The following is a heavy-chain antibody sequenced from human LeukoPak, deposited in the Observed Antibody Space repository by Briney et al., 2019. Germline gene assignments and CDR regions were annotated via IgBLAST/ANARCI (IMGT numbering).Heavy chain of an antibody. V-gene: IGHV4-34*01. Sequence: SETLSLTCAVYGGSFSGYYWSWIRQPPGKGLEWIGEINHSGSTNYNPSLKSRVTISVDTSKNQFSLKLSSVTAADTAVYYCAESNRVAPNDRFDPWGQGTLVTVSS. D-gene: IGHD2-15*01. CDR1: GGSFSGYY. CDR3: AESNRVAPNDRFDP. CDR2: INHSGST. J-gene: IGHJ5*02.